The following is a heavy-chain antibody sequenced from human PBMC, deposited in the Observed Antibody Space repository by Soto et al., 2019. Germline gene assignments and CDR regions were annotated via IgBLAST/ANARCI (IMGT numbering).Heavy chain of an antibody. CDR1: GGTFSSYG. D-gene: IGHD3-3*01. J-gene: IGHJ4*01. CDR3: ARGNLWSGYPYYFDY. V-gene: IGHV1-18*03. CDR2: ISSFNGNT. Sequence: AFVKVSCKASGGTFSSYGITWIRHARGEGVEWMGWISSFNGNTNYGQTFQGRVTLTTDTSTSTVYLELRSLRSDDMAVYYCARGNLWSGYPYYFDYWGHGTLVTVSS.